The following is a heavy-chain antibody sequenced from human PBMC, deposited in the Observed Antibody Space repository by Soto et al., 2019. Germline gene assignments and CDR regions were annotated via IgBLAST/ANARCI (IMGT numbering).Heavy chain of an antibody. CDR3: AFAVAGYNWFDP. J-gene: IGHJ5*02. CDR1: AGTFSSYA. V-gene: IGHV1-69*12. D-gene: IGHD6-19*01. Sequence: QVQLVQSGAEVKKPGSSVKVSCKASAGTFSSYAISWVRQAPGQGLEWMGGIIPIFGTANYAQKFQGSVTITADESTSTAYMELSSLRSEDTAVYYCAFAVAGYNWFDPWGQGTLVTVSS. CDR2: IIPIFGTA.